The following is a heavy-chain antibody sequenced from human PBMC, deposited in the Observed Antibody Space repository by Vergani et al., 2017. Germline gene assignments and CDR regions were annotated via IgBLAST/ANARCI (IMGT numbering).Heavy chain of an antibody. CDR2: ISGSGGST. CDR1: GFTFSSYA. Sequence: EVQLLESGGGLVQPGGSLRLSCAASGFTFSSYAMSWVRQAPGKGLEWVSAISGSGGSTYYADSVKGRFTISRDNSKNTLYLQMNSLRAEDTAVYYCARDLRGYYGSGSYYTYYYGMDVWGQGTTVTVSS. D-gene: IGHD3-10*01. CDR3: ARDLRGYYGSGSYYTYYYGMDV. J-gene: IGHJ6*02. V-gene: IGHV3-23*01.